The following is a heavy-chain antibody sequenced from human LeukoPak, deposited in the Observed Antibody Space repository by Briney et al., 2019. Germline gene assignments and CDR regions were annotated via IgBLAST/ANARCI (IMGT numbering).Heavy chain of an antibody. Sequence: GASVKVSCKASGYRFTSTYMHWVRQAPGQELGWMGLINPTGTYTKYAQKFQGRVSMTRDTSTSTDYMELRSLTSEDSAVYYCARDQSGSTTVTVTTDYWYFDVWGRGTLVTVS. J-gene: IGHJ2*01. D-gene: IGHD4-17*01. CDR2: INPTGTYT. CDR3: ARDQSGSTTVTVTTDYWYFDV. V-gene: IGHV1-46*01. CDR1: GYRFTSTY.